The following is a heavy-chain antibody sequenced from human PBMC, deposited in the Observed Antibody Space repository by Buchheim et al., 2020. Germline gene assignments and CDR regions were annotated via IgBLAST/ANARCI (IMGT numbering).Heavy chain of an antibody. J-gene: IGHJ4*02. V-gene: IGHV3-30*18. CDR3: AKDYGDYYSFEFGFDY. D-gene: IGHD4-17*01. CDR1: GFTFSSYG. Sequence: QVQLVESGGGVVQPGRSLRLSCAASGFTFSSYGMHWVRQAPGKGLEWVAVISYDGSNKYYADSVKGRFTISRDNSKNTMYLQMNNLRAEDTAVYYCAKDYGDYYSFEFGFDYWGQGTL. CDR2: ISYDGSNK.